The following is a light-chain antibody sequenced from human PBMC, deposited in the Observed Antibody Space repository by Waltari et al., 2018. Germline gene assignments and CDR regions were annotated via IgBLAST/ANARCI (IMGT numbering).Light chain of an antibody. CDR2: GAS. CDR3: QQRRDWPIN. Sequence: ELVLTQAPATLSWSPGERGTHPCRASQRIGSYLAWYQQKPSQARRRLIYGASDRATAIPARFSGSGAGTDFTLTISSLEPEDFAVYCCQQRRDWPINFGQGTRLAIK. J-gene: IGKJ5*01. V-gene: IGKV3-11*01. CDR1: QRIGSY.